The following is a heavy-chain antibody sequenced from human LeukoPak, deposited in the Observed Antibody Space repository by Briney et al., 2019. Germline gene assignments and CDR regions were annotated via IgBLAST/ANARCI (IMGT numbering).Heavy chain of an antibody. CDR1: GFTFSSSA. V-gene: IGHV3-23*01. J-gene: IGHJ6*04. Sequence: GGSLRLSCAASGFTFSSSAMSWVRQAPGKGLEWVSAISGSGGTTYYADSVKGRFTISRDNSKNTLYLQMNSLRAEDTAVYYCAELGITMIGGVWGKGTTVTISS. D-gene: IGHD3-10*02. CDR2: ISGSGGTT. CDR3: AELGITMIGGV.